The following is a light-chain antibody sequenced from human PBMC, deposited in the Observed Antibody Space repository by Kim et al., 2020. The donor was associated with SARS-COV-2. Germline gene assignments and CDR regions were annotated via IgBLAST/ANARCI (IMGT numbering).Light chain of an antibody. CDR1: SSKLGSNY. Sequence: GKRVTISCAGSSSKLGSNYVYWYQQLPGTAPKLLIFRNNQRPSGVPDRFSGSKSGTSASLAISGLRSEDEADYYCAAWDDSLSVGVFGGGTQLTVL. CDR2: RNN. J-gene: IGLJ3*02. CDR3: AAWDDSLSVGV. V-gene: IGLV1-47*01.